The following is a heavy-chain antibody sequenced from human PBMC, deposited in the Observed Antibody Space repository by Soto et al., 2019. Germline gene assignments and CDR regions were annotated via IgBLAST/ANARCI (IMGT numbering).Heavy chain of an antibody. V-gene: IGHV3-74*01. CDR1: GFSFSTYW. Sequence: PGGSLRLSCAASGFSFSTYWMHWVRQAPGKGLVWVSRIKGDGSTTTYADSVKGRFTISRDNAKNTLYLQMNSLGAEDTAVYYCARGLKNYYGVDVWGQGPTVTVSS. D-gene: IGHD2-21*01. CDR3: ARGLKNYYGVDV. J-gene: IGHJ6*02. CDR2: IKGDGSTT.